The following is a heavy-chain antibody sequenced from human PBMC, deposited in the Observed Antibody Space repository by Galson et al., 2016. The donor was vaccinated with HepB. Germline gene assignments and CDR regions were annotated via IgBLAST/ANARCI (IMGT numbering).Heavy chain of an antibody. CDR2: IIPILGTA. V-gene: IGHV1-69*10. CDR3: ARGYTSGWYWFDP. D-gene: IGHD6-19*01. CDR1: GGTYNSQP. Sequence: SVKVSCKASGGTYNSQPTSWVRQAPGQGLEWMGGIIPILGTANYAQKFQGRVTITADKSTSTAYMELTSLRSEDTAVYYCARGYTSGWYWFDPWGQGTLVTRSS. J-gene: IGHJ5*02.